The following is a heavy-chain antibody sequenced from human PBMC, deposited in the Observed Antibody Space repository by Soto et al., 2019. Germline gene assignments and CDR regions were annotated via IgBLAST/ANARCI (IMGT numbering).Heavy chain of an antibody. D-gene: IGHD6-19*01. Sequence: EVQLLESEGGLVQPGGSLRLSCAASGFTFSTYAMSWVRQAPGKGLEWVATIRGSGGNTHYADSVKGRFTTSRDNSENTVYLQINSLRAEDTDVYYCARVKAQILSSGWYGGDDIWGHGTMVTVSS. CDR2: IRGSGGNT. CDR1: GFTFSTYA. J-gene: IGHJ3*02. CDR3: ARVKAQILSSGWYGGDDI. V-gene: IGHV3-23*01.